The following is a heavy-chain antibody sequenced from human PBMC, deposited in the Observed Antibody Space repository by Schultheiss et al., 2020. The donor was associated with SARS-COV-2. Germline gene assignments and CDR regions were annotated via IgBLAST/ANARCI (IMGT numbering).Heavy chain of an antibody. V-gene: IGHV4-39*01. Sequence: SETLSLTCTVSGGSISSSSYYWGWIRQPPGKGLEWIGSIYYSGSTYYNPSLKSRVTISVDTSKNQFSLKLSSVTAAGTAVYYCGILWFGELPNWFDPWGQGTLVTVSS. CDR3: GILWFGELPNWFDP. CDR1: GGSISSSSYY. D-gene: IGHD3-10*01. J-gene: IGHJ5*02. CDR2: IYYSGST.